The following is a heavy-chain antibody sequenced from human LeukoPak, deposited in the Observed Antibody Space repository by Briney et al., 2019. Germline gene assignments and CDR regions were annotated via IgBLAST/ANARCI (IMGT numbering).Heavy chain of an antibody. CDR2: INPDSGGT. Sequence: GASVKVSCKASGGTFTGYYMHWVRQAPGQGLEWMGWINPDSGGTNYAQKFQGRVTMTRDTSISTAYMQLSRLSSDDTAVYYCARVDDRGHYYDSSGPRKLFDYWGQGTLVAVSS. CDR3: ARVDDRGHYYDSSGPRKLFDY. D-gene: IGHD3-22*01. J-gene: IGHJ4*02. CDR1: GGTFTGYY. V-gene: IGHV1-2*02.